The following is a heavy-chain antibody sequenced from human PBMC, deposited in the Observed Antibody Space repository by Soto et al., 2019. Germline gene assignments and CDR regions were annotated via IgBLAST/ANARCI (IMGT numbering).Heavy chain of an antibody. J-gene: IGHJ4*02. V-gene: IGHV1-18*01. D-gene: IGHD3-10*01. CDR3: ARDRITMVRGVITNVGLGY. Sequence: QVQLVQSGAEVKKPGASVKVSCKASGYTFTSYGISWVRQAPGQGLEWMGWISAYNGNTNYAQKLQGRVTMTTDISTSTAYMELRSLRSDDTAVYYCARDRITMVRGVITNVGLGYWGQGTLVTVSS. CDR1: GYTFTSYG. CDR2: ISAYNGNT.